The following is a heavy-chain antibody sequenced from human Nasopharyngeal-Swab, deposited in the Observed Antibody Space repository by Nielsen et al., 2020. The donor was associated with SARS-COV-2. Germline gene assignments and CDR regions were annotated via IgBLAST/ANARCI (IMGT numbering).Heavy chain of an antibody. CDR3: ARDHFLDYYDSSGYYYVWSEYFQH. J-gene: IGHJ1*01. CDR2: ISAYNGNT. D-gene: IGHD3-22*01. V-gene: IGHV1-18*01. Sequence: WVRQAPGQGLEWMGWISAYNGNTNYAQKLQGRVTMTTDTPTSTAYMELRSLRSDDTAVYYCARDHFLDYYDSSGYYYVWSEYFQHWGQGTLVTVSS.